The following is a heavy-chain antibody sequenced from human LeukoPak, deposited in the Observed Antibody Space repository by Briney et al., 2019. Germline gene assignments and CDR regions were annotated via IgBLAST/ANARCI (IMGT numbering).Heavy chain of an antibody. Sequence: SETLSLTCTVSGGSISSYYWSWIRQPAGKGLEWIGRIYTSGSTNYNPSLKSRVTMSVDTSKNQFSLKLSSVTAADTAVYYCAGGRRDDCSSTTCYGYFDYWGQGTLVTVSS. D-gene: IGHD2-2*01. CDR1: GGSISSYY. CDR2: IYTSGST. V-gene: IGHV4-4*07. CDR3: AGGRRDDCSSTTCYGYFDY. J-gene: IGHJ4*02.